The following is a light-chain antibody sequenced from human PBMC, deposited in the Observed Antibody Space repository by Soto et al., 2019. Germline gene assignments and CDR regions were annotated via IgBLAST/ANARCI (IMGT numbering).Light chain of an antibody. V-gene: IGKV3-20*01. Sequence: EIGLTQSPGTLSLSTGERATLSCRASQSVSSSYLAWYQQKPGQAPRLLIYGASSRATGIPARFSGSGSGTEFTLTISSLESDDFAVYYCQQYENWPRAFGQGTKVDIK. J-gene: IGKJ1*01. CDR1: QSVSSSY. CDR2: GAS. CDR3: QQYENWPRA.